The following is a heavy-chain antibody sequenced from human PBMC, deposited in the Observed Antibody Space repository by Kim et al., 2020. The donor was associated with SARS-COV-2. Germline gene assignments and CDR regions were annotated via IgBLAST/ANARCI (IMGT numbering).Heavy chain of an antibody. CDR3: ATGPPIQFGWFDP. Sequence: ASVKVSCKVSGYTLTELSMHWVRQAPGKGLEWMGGFDPEDGETIYAQKFQGSVTMTEDTSTDTAYMELSSLRSEDTAVYYCATGPPIQFGWFDPWGQGTLVTVSS. J-gene: IGHJ5*02. CDR2: FDPEDGET. D-gene: IGHD5-18*01. V-gene: IGHV1-24*01. CDR1: GYTLTELS.